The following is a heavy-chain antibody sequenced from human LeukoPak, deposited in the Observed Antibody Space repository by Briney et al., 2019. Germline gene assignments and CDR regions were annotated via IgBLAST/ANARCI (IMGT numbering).Heavy chain of an antibody. CDR3: APKDLGPSGD. J-gene: IGHJ4*02. CDR1: GFTLSSYA. D-gene: IGHD1-26*01. CDR2: ISGGGGST. V-gene: IGHV3-23*01. Sequence: GGSLRLSCAASGFTLSSYAMGWVRQTPGKGLEWVSAISGGGGSTYYAGSVKGRFTHSKDNSKNALDLQMNSRRGEVTAVEYCAPKDLGPSGDWGQGTLVTVSS.